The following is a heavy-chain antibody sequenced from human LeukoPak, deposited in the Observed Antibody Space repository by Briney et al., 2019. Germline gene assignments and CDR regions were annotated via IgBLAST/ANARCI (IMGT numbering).Heavy chain of an antibody. J-gene: IGHJ4*02. Sequence: SETLSLTCTVSGGSISSYYWSWIWQPPGKGLEWIGYIYTSGSTNYNPSLKSRVTISVDTSKNQFSLKLSSVTAADTAVHYCAADPGYCSSTSCGHYWGQGTLVTVSS. CDR1: GGSISSYY. V-gene: IGHV4-4*09. D-gene: IGHD2-2*01. CDR2: IYTSGST. CDR3: AADPGYCSSTSCGHY.